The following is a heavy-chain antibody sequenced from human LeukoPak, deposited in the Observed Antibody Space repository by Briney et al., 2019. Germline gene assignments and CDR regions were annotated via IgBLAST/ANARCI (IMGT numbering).Heavy chain of an antibody. J-gene: IGHJ4*02. CDR3: ARVGGHSSSSVARFFDY. CDR2: INPNSGGT. Sequence: ASVKVSCKASGYTFTGYYMHWVRQAPGQGLEWMGWINPNSGGTNYAQKFQGRVTMTRDTSISTAYMELSRLRSDDTAVYYCARVGGHSSSSVARFFDYWGQGTLVTVSS. CDR1: GYTFTGYY. V-gene: IGHV1-2*02. D-gene: IGHD6-6*01.